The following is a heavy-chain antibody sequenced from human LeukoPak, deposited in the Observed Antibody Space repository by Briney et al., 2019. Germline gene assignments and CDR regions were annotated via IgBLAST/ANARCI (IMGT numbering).Heavy chain of an antibody. J-gene: IGHJ3*02. CDR3: ARDRTVYYYDSSADAFDI. CDR2: IYYSGST. V-gene: IGHV4-39*07. D-gene: IGHD3-22*01. Sequence: PSETLSLTCTVSGGSISSSSYYWGWIRQPPGKGLEWIGSIYYSGSTYYNPFLKSRVTISVDTSKNQFSLKLSSVTAADTAVYYCARDRTVYYYDSSADAFDIWGQGTMVTVSS. CDR1: GGSISSSSYY.